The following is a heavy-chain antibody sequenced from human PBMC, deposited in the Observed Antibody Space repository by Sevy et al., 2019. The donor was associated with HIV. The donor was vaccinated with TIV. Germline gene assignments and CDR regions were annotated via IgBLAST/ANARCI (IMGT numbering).Heavy chain of an antibody. CDR2: IIGSGVRT. Sequence: GGSLRLSCTASGFSFSSYAMSWVCQAPGKGLEWVSTIIGSGVRTYSADSVKGRFTISRDNSKNTLYLQMTSLRAEDTAVYYCAKDFHDYGDFYFDYWGRRTLVTVSS. CDR3: AKDFHDYGDFYFDY. J-gene: IGHJ4*02. CDR1: GFSFSSYA. V-gene: IGHV3-23*01. D-gene: IGHD4-17*01.